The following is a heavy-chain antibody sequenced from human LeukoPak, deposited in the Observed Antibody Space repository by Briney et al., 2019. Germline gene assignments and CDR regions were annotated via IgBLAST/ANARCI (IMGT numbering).Heavy chain of an antibody. V-gene: IGHV4-59*01. CDR3: ARAPGVGGGPVAGTNWFDP. D-gene: IGHD6-19*01. J-gene: IGHJ5*02. CDR2: IYHSGTT. CDR1: GGSMSSYY. Sequence: SETLSLTCTVSGGSMSSYYWSWIRQPPGKGLEWIGYIYHSGTTNYNPSLKSRVTISVDKSKKQFSLKLNSVTAAVTAVYYCARAPGVGGGPVAGTNWFDPWGQGTLVTVSS.